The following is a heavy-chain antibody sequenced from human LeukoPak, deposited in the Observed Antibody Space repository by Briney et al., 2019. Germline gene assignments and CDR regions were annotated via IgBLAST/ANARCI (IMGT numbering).Heavy chain of an antibody. D-gene: IGHD1-26*01. CDR3: AKRVIQWELDYYYYYGMDV. V-gene: IGHV3-30*18. CDR1: GFTFSSYG. CDR2: ISYDGSNK. J-gene: IGHJ6*02. Sequence: GRSLRLSCAASGFTFSSYGMHWVRQAPGKGLEWVAVISYDGSNKYYADSVKGRFTISRDNSKNTLYLQTDSLRAEDTAVYYCAKRVIQWELDYYYYYGMDVWGQGTTVTVSS.